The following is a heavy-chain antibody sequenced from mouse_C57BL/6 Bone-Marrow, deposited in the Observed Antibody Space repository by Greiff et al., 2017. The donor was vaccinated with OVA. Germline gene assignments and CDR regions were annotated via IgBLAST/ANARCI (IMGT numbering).Heavy chain of an antibody. D-gene: IGHD1-1*01. J-gene: IGHJ1*03. V-gene: IGHV3-6*01. CDR1: GYSITSGYY. CDR3: ARPYGSSHWYLDV. CDR2: ISYDGSN. Sequence: EVQLQQSGPGLVKPSQSLPLPCSATGYSITSGYYWHWIRQFPGNKLEWMGYISYDGSNNYNPSLKNRISITRDTTKNQFFLKLNSVTTEDTATYYYARPYGSSHWYLDVWGTGTTVTVSS.